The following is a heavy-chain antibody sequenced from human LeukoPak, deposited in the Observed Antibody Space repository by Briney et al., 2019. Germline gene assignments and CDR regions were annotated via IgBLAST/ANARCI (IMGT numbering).Heavy chain of an antibody. CDR1: GFTFSSYS. V-gene: IGHV3-21*01. D-gene: IGHD3-22*01. Sequence: GGSLRLSCAASGFTFSSYSMNWVRQAPGKGLEWVSSISSSSSYIYYADSVKGRFTISRDNAKNSLYLQMNSLRAEDTAVYYCARARPRRNYYDSSGYPSAYMDVWGKGTTVTISS. CDR2: ISSSSSYI. J-gene: IGHJ6*03. CDR3: ARARPRRNYYDSSGYPSAYMDV.